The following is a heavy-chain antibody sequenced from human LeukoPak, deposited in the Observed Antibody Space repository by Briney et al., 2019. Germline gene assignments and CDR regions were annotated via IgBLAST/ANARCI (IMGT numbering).Heavy chain of an antibody. D-gene: IGHD2-2*01. CDR3: ARDWVVDNSYYFDY. J-gene: IGHJ4*02. Sequence: GGSLRLSCAASGFTFSSYWMSWVRQAPWKGLEWVANIKQDGSEKHYVDSVKGRFTISRDNAKNSLYLQMNSLRAEDTAVYYCARDWVVDNSYYFDYWGQGTLVTVSS. CDR1: GFTFSSYW. V-gene: IGHV3-7*01. CDR2: IKQDGSEK.